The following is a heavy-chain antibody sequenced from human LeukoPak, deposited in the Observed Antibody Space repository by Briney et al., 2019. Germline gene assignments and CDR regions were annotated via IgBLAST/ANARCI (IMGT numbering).Heavy chain of an antibody. Sequence: NPSETLSLTCTVSGGSISGSSYFWGWIRQPPGKGLEWIGSIYYSGSTYYNPSLKSRITISIDTPKNQFSLKLSSVTAADTAVYYCARSNWGYYYFDYWGQGTLVTVSS. J-gene: IGHJ4*02. CDR3: ARSNWGYYYFDY. CDR1: GGSISGSSYF. V-gene: IGHV4-39*01. D-gene: IGHD7-27*01. CDR2: IYYSGST.